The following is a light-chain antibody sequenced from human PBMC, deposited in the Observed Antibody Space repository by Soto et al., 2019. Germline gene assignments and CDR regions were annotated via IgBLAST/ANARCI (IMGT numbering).Light chain of an antibody. J-gene: IGKJ1*01. CDR1: ESISTW. Sequence: DIQMTQSPSTLSASVGDRVTITCRASESISTWLAWYQHKPGKAPNLLIYKASSLESGVPSRFSGSGSGTEFTLTISSLQPDDFATYYCQQYNIYSWTFGQGTKVDIK. CDR3: QQYNIYSWT. V-gene: IGKV1-5*03. CDR2: KAS.